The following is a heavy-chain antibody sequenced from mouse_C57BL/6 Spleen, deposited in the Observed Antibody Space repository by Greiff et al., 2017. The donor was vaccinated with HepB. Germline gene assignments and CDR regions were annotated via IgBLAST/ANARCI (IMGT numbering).Heavy chain of an antibody. Sequence: QVQLQQPGAELVKPGASVKMSCKASGYTFTSYWITWVKQRPGQGLEWIGDIYPGSGSTNYNEKFKSKATLTVDTSSSTAYMQLSSLTSEDSAVYYCARGYVGFPWFAYWGQGTLVTVSA. D-gene: IGHD2-3*01. CDR2: IYPGSGST. CDR3: ARGYVGFPWFAY. CDR1: GYTFTSYW. V-gene: IGHV1-55*01. J-gene: IGHJ3*01.